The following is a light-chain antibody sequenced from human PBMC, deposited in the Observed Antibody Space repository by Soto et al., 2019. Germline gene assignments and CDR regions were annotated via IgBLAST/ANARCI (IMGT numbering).Light chain of an antibody. CDR2: DAS. V-gene: IGKV1-39*01. CDR3: QQSYRTPRT. J-gene: IGKJ4*01. Sequence: QMTQSPSSLSTSVGDRVTITCRASQSITTYLNWYQQKPGKAPKLLIYDASSLQSGVPSRFSGSGSGTDFTLTISSLQPGDFATYYCQQSYRTPRTFGGGTKVDIK. CDR1: QSITTY.